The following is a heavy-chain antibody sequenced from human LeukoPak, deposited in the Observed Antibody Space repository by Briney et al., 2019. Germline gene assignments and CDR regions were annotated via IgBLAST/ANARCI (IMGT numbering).Heavy chain of an antibody. V-gene: IGHV4-30-2*01. CDR3: ARGDYDFWTSFDP. CDR1: GGPVSSGSYY. Sequence: SQTLSLTCTVSGGPVSSGSYYWSWIRQPPGKGLEWIGYIYHSGSTYYNPSLKSRVTISVDRSKNQFSLKLSSVTAADTAVYYCARGDYDFWTSFDPWGQGTLVTVSS. D-gene: IGHD3-3*01. CDR2: IYHSGST. J-gene: IGHJ5*02.